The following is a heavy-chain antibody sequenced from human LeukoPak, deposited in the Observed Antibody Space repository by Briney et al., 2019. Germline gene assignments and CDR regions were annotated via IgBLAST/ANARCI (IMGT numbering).Heavy chain of an antibody. Sequence: SETLSLTCAVYGGSFSGYYWSWIRQPPGKGLKWIGEINHSGSTNYNPSLKSRVTISVDTSKNQFSLKLSSVTAADTAVYYCARALAAAKSEPFDYWGQGTLVTVSS. CDR2: INHSGST. V-gene: IGHV4-34*01. D-gene: IGHD6-13*01. CDR1: GGSFSGYY. CDR3: ARALAAAKSEPFDY. J-gene: IGHJ4*02.